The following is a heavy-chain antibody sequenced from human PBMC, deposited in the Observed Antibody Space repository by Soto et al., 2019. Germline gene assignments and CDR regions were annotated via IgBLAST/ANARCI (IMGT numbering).Heavy chain of an antibody. CDR3: ARRRSGYSYGFYFYGMDV. V-gene: IGHV4-34*01. CDR1: GGSFSGYY. J-gene: IGHJ6*02. D-gene: IGHD5-18*01. Sequence: PSETLSLTCAVYGGSFSGYYWNWIRQSPEKGLEWIGEFSHSGSTNYSPSLKSRVTISVDTSKNQISLKLTSVTAEDTAVYYCARRRSGYSYGFYFYGMDVWGQGTTVTV. CDR2: FSHSGST.